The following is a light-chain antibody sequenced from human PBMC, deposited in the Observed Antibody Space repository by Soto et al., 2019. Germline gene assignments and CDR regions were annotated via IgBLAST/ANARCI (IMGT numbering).Light chain of an antibody. V-gene: IGKV1-5*01. Sequence: DIQMTQSPSTLSASVGDRVTITCRASQSISNWLAWYQQKPGKAPKLLIYDVSRLESGVPSRFSGSGAGTEFIITISRLQPDDLATYYRQRYNSYPLTFGQGTKVEIK. CDR2: DVS. J-gene: IGKJ1*01. CDR1: QSISNW. CDR3: QRYNSYPLT.